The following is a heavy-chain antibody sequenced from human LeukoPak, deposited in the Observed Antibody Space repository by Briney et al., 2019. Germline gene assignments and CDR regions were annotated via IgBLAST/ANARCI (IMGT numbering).Heavy chain of an antibody. D-gene: IGHD5-24*01. Sequence: SETLSLTCAVYGGSFSGYYWSWIRQPPGKGLEWIGYIYYSGSTNYNPSLKSRVTISVDTSKNQFSLKLSSVTAADTAVYYCARGRRPDGYNSGRSYYYYYMDVWGKGTTVTISS. CDR1: GGSFSGYY. CDR3: ARGRRPDGYNSGRSYYYYYMDV. V-gene: IGHV4-59*01. CDR2: IYYSGST. J-gene: IGHJ6*03.